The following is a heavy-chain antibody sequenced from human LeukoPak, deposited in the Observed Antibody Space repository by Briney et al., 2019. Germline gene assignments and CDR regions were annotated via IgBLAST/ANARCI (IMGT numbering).Heavy chain of an antibody. D-gene: IGHD6-19*01. V-gene: IGHV3-43*02. J-gene: IGHJ3*02. Sequence: GGSLRLSCAASGFTFDDYAMHWVRQAPGKGLEWVSLISGDGGSTYYADSVKGRFTISRDNSKNSLYLQMNSLRTEDTALYYCAKTSLYSSGWYPDAFDIWGQGTMVTVSS. CDR3: AKTSLYSSGWYPDAFDI. CDR1: GFTFDDYA. CDR2: ISGDGGST.